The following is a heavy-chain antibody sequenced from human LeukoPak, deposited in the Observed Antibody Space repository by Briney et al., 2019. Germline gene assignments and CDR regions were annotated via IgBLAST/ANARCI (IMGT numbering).Heavy chain of an antibody. Sequence: GGSLKLSCAASGFTFSGSAMHWVRQASGKGLEWVGRIRGKANSYATAYAASVKGRFTISRDDSKNTAYLQMNSLKTEDTAVYYCTRSYYDILTGYSNFDYWGQGTLVTVSS. CDR1: GFTFSGSA. CDR3: TRSYYDILTGYSNFDY. D-gene: IGHD3-9*01. J-gene: IGHJ4*02. V-gene: IGHV3-73*01. CDR2: IRGKANSYAT.